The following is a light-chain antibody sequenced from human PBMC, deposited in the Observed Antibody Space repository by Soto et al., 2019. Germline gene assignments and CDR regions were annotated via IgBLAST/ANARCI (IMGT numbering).Light chain of an antibody. V-gene: IGKV3-15*01. CDR3: QQYNNWPPT. CDR1: QSVSSN. CDR2: GAS. J-gene: IGKJ1*01. Sequence: DIGMTQSPATLSVSPGERATLSCRASQSVSSNLAWYQQKPDQAPRLLIYGASPRATGIPARFSGSGSGTEFTLTINSLQSEDYAVYYRQQYNNWPPTFGQGTKVEIK.